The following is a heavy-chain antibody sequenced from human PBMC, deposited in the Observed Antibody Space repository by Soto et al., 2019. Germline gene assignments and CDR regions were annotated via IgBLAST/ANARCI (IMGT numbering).Heavy chain of an antibody. J-gene: IGHJ6*02. Sequence: PGGSLRLACAASGFTFSSYSMNWVRQAPGKGLEWVSYISSSSSTIYYADSVKGRFTISRDNAKNSLYLQMNSLRDEDTAVYYCARDQSIRYFDWLTTLAYYYGLDVWGQGTTVTVSS. CDR2: ISSSSSTI. V-gene: IGHV3-48*02. CDR1: GFTFSSYS. CDR3: ARDQSIRYFDWLTTLAYYYGLDV. D-gene: IGHD3-9*01.